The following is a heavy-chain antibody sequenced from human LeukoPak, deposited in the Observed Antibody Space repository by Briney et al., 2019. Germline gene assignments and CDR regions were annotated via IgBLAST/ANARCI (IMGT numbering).Heavy chain of an antibody. CDR2: IYYSGST. CDR3: AGTPTLNDVLGYYYYGMDV. J-gene: IGHJ6*02. D-gene: IGHD1-1*01. V-gene: IGHV4-39*07. CDR1: GGSISSSSYY. Sequence: PSETLSLTCTVSGGSISSSSYYWGWIRQPPGKGLEWIGSIYYSGSTYYNPSLKSRVTISVDTSKNQFSLKLSSVTAADTAVYYCAGTPTLNDVLGYYYYGMDVWGQGTTVTVSS.